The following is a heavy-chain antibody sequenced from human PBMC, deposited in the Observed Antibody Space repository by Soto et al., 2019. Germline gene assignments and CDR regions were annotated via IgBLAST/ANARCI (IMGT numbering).Heavy chain of an antibody. CDR3: ARSPYGSGSYHPYYFDY. Sequence: PGGSLRLSCAASGFTFSSYAMSWVRQAPGKGLEWVSAISGSGGSTYYADSVKGRFTISRDNSKNTLYLQMNSLRAEDTAVYYCARSPYGSGSYHPYYFDYWGQGTLVTVSS. CDR1: GFTFSSYA. CDR2: ISGSGGST. D-gene: IGHD3-10*01. V-gene: IGHV3-23*01. J-gene: IGHJ4*02.